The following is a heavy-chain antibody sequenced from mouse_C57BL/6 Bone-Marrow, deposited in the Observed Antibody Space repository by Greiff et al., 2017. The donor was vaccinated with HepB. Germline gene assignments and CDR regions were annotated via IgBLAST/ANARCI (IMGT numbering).Heavy chain of an antibody. Sequence: EVQLQQSGAELVRPGASVKLSCTASGFNIKDDYMHWVKQRPEQGLEWIGWIDPENGDTEYASKFQGKATITADTSSNTAYLQLSSLTSEDTAVYYCTTWRLLYYAMDYWGQGTSVTVSS. CDR2: IDPENGDT. CDR1: GFNIKDDY. J-gene: IGHJ4*01. D-gene: IGHD2-13*01. V-gene: IGHV14-4*01. CDR3: TTWRLLYYAMDY.